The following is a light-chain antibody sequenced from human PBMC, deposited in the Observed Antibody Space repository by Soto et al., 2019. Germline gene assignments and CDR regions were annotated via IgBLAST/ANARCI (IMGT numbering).Light chain of an antibody. V-gene: IGKV1-39*01. J-gene: IGKJ1*01. CDR1: QGISTY. CDR3: QQSNSITWT. CDR2: AAS. Sequence: DIQMTQAPSTRSASVGGRVTINCRASQGISTYLNWYQQKPGKAPKVLIYAASSLQSGVPSRFSGSGSETDFTLTISSLQPEDFATYSCQQSNSITWTFGQGTKVDIK.